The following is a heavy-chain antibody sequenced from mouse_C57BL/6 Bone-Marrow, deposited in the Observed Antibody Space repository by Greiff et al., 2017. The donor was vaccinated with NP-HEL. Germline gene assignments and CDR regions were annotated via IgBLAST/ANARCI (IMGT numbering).Heavy chain of an antibody. Sequence: VQLLQPGAGLVRPGTSVKLSCKASGYTFTSYWMHWVKQRPGQGLEWIGVIDPSDSYTNYNQKFKGKATLTVDTSSSTSYMQLSSLTSEDSAVYYCARWAAQAWFADWGQGTPVTVSA. V-gene: IGHV1-59*01. CDR3: ARWAAQAWFAD. CDR2: IDPSDSYT. D-gene: IGHD3-2*02. CDR1: GYTFTSYW. J-gene: IGHJ3*01.